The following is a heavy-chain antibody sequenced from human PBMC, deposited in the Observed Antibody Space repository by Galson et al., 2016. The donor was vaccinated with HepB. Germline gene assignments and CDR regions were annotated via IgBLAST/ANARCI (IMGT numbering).Heavy chain of an antibody. CDR3: ARDPRKIRYQLLEIYYYYYAMDV. D-gene: IGHD2-2*01. J-gene: IGHJ6*02. V-gene: IGHV3-7*03. Sequence: SLRLSCAASGFTFSSHWMSWVRQAPGKGLEWVANIKQDGGEKYFVDSVKGRFTISRDNAKNSVYLQMNSLRVEDTAVYYCARDPRKIRYQLLEIYYYYYAMDVWGQGTTVTVSS. CDR2: IKQDGGEK. CDR1: GFTFSSHW.